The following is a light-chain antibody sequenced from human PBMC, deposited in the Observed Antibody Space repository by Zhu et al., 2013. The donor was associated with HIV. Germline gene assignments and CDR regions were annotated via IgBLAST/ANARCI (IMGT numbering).Light chain of an antibody. J-gene: IGKJ1*01. Sequence: EVVMTQSPATLSVSPGERVTLSCRASQSVRSNLAWYHQKPGQAPRLLIYGALTRAAGIPARFSGSGSGTEFTLTISNLQSEDFAVYSCQQYNNWPRTFGLGTKVEIK. CDR1: QSVRSN. CDR2: GAL. CDR3: QQYNNWPRT. V-gene: IGKV3-15*01.